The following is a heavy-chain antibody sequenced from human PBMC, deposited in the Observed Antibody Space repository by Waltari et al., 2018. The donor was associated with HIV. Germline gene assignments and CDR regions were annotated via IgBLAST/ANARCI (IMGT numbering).Heavy chain of an antibody. CDR3: AKAITMVREPEGMDV. J-gene: IGHJ6*02. D-gene: IGHD3-10*01. CDR2: ISWDGGST. V-gene: IGHV3-43D*04. Sequence: EVQLVESGGVVVQPGGSLRLSCAASGFTFDDYAMHWVRQAPGKGLEWVSLISWDGGSTYYADSVKGRFTISRDNSKNSLYLQMNSLRAEDTTLYYCAKAITMVREPEGMDVWGQGTTVTVSS. CDR1: GFTFDDYA.